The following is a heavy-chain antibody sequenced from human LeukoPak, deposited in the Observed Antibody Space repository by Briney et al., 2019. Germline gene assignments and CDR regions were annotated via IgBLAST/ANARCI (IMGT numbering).Heavy chain of an antibody. J-gene: IGHJ6*02. D-gene: IGHD4-11*01. V-gene: IGHV4-59*01. CDR3: ARDYSTSYYYYGMDL. CDR2: IYYTGIT. Sequence: SETLSLTCTVSGGSISNYYWSWIRQPPGKGLEWIGYIYYTGITNYNPSLKSRVTISVDTSKNQFSLKLNSVTAADTAVYYCARDYSTSYYYYGMDLWGQGTRSPSP. CDR1: GGSISNYY.